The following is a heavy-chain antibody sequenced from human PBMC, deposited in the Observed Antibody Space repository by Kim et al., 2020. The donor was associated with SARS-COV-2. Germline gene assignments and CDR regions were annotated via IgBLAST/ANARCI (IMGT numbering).Heavy chain of an antibody. CDR2: ST. CDR3: AREKLTGYDY. J-gene: IGHJ4*02. D-gene: IGHD3-9*01. Sequence: STYYTASVKGRFTISRDNSKNTLYLQMNSRRAEDTAVYYCAREKLTGYDYWGQGTLVTVSS. V-gene: IGHV3-66*01.